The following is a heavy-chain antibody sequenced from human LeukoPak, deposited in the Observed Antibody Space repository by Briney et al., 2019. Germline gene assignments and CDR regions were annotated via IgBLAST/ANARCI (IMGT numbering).Heavy chain of an antibody. J-gene: IGHJ5*02. CDR3: ARSPPLARARYNYFDP. V-gene: IGHV4-34*01. Sequence: PSETLSLTCAVYGGSFSGDYWSWIRQSPGKGLEWIGEINHSGSTNYNPSLKSRVTISVDTSKNQFSLKLSSVTAADTAVYYCARSPPLARARYNYFDPWGQGTLVTVSS. CDR2: INHSGST. CDR1: GGSFSGDY.